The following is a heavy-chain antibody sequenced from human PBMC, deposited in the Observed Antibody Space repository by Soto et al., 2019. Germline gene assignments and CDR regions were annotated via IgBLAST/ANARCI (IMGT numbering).Heavy chain of an antibody. CDR3: AKGVIAARSYYYYGMDV. J-gene: IGHJ6*02. CDR1: GFTFSSYG. CDR2: ISYDGSNK. V-gene: IGHV3-30*18. Sequence: QVQLVESGGGVVQPGRSLRLSCAASGFTFSSYGMHWVRQAPGKGLEWVAVISYDGSNKYYADSVKGRFTISRDNSKNTLYLQMNSLRAEDTAVYYCAKGVIAARSYYYYGMDVWGQGTKVTVSS. D-gene: IGHD6-6*01.